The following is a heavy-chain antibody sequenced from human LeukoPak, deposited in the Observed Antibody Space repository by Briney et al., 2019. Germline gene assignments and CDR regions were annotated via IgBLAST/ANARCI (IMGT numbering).Heavy chain of an antibody. CDR2: ISYDGSNK. CDR3: AKDTGYSSSTFQH. J-gene: IGHJ1*01. V-gene: IGHV3-30*18. Sequence: PGGSLRLSCAASGFTFSSYGMHWVRQAPGKGLEWVAAISYDGSNKYYADSVKGRFTISRDNSKNTLYLQMNSLRAEDTAVYYCAKDTGYSSSTFQHWGQGTLVTVSS. CDR1: GFTFSSYG. D-gene: IGHD6-13*01.